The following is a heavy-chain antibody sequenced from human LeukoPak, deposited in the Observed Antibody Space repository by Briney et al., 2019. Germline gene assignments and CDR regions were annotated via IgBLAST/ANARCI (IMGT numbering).Heavy chain of an antibody. D-gene: IGHD6-13*01. V-gene: IGHV4-34*01. J-gene: IGHJ5*02. CDR1: GGSFSGYY. CDR3: ARPPGIAAAWFDP. Sequence: PSETLSLTCAVYGGSFSGYYWSWIRQPPGKGLEWIGEINHSGSTNYNPSLKSRVTISVDTSKDQFSLKLTSVTAADTAVDYCARPPGIAAAWFDPWGQGTLVTVSS. CDR2: INHSGST.